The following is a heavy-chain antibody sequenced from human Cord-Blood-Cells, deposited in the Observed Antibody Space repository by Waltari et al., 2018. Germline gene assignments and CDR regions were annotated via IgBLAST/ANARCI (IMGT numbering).Heavy chain of an antibody. V-gene: IGHV4-34*01. Sequence: QVQLQQWGAGLLKPSETLSLTCAVDGGSFSGYYWSWIRQPPGKGLEWIGESNHSGSTNYNPSLKSRVTISVDTSKNQFSLKLSSVTAADTAVYYCARPYSSSWFDYWGQGTLVTVSS. CDR3: ARPYSSSWFDY. J-gene: IGHJ4*02. CDR2: SNHSGST. D-gene: IGHD6-13*01. CDR1: GGSFSGYY.